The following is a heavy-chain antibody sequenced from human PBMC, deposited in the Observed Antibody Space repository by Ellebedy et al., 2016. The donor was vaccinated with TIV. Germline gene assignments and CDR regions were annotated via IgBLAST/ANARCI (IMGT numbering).Heavy chain of an antibody. D-gene: IGHD5/OR15-5a*01. J-gene: IGHJ4*02. CDR1: GYTFARYY. Sequence: AASVKVSCKASGYTFARYYIYWIRQALGQGLEWMGTINPSGGSATSAQKFQGRVTVTRDTSTSTAFLELSRLRSDDTAVYYCTRDLTKIVSGDYWGQGTLVTVSS. V-gene: IGHV1-46*01. CDR2: INPSGGSA. CDR3: TRDLTKIVSGDY.